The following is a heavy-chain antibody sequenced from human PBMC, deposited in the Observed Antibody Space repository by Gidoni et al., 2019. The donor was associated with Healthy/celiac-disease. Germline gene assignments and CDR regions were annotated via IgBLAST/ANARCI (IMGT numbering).Heavy chain of an antibody. CDR3: ARSKRCSSTSCYPRVPYNYDSSGYQLDY. CDR2: INHSGST. D-gene: IGHD2-2*01. V-gene: IGHV4-34*01. Sequence: QVQLQQWGAGLLKPSETLSLTCAVYGGSFSGYYWSWIRQPPGKGLEWIGEINHSGSTNYKPSLKSRVTISVDTSKNQFSLKLSSVTAADTAVYYCARSKRCSSTSCYPRVPYNYDSSGYQLDYWGQGTLVTVSS. J-gene: IGHJ4*02. CDR1: GGSFSGYY.